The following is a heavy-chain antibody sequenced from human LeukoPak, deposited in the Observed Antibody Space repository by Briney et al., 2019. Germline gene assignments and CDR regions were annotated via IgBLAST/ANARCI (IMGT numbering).Heavy chain of an antibody. CDR3: ARRSLLPGTVDY. V-gene: IGHV4-39*01. CDR1: GGSLSSGDYY. J-gene: IGHJ4*02. D-gene: IGHD1-14*01. Sequence: SETLSLTCTVSGGSLSSGDYYWSWIRQPPGKGLEWIGSISYSGSAYYNPSLKSRLTMSVDTSKNQFSLNLRSVTAADTAMYYCARRSLLPGTVDYWGQGTLVTVSS. CDR2: ISYSGSA.